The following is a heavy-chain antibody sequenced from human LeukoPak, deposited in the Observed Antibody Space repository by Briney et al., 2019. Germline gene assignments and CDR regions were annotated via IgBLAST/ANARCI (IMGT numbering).Heavy chain of an antibody. V-gene: IGHV4-34*01. D-gene: IGHD2-21*02. CDR1: GGSFSGYY. CDR2: INHSGSI. J-gene: IGHJ5*02. Sequence: SETLSLTCAVYGGSFSGYYWSWIRQPPGKGLEWIGEINHSGSINYNPSLKSRVTISVDTSKNQFSLKLSSVTAADTAVYYCARGMPYCGGDCSAWFDPWGQGTLVTVSS. CDR3: ARGMPYCGGDCSAWFDP.